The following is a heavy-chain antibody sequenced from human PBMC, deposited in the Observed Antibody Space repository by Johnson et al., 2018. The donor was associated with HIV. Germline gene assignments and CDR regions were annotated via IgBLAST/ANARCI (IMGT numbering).Heavy chain of an antibody. D-gene: IGHD4-23*01. Sequence: VQLVESGGGVVRPGGSLRLSCAASGFTFDDYGMSWVRQAPGKGLEWVSAISGSGGSTYYADSVKGRFTISRDNSKNTLYLQMNSLRAEDTAVYYCAKDPVVTRAFDIWGQGTMVTVSS. CDR3: AKDPVVTRAFDI. V-gene: IGHV3-23*04. CDR2: ISGSGGST. J-gene: IGHJ3*02. CDR1: GFTFDDYG.